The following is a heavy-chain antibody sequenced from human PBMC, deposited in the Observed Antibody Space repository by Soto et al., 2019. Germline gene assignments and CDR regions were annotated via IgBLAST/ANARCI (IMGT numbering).Heavy chain of an antibody. CDR1: GFTFSDYY. CDR2: SSNSGTFS. CDR3: AASCDNYNRLDD. D-gene: IGHD2-21*02. J-gene: IGHJ6*02. Sequence: PVGSLRLSCEGSGFTFSDYYISWIRQAPGKGLEWISYSSNSGTFSRDAYSEEGRFSICSDYNKNLLLLQMNRMRAENTDVYCCAASCDNYNRLDDWGQGTTVTVSS. V-gene: IGHV3-11*06.